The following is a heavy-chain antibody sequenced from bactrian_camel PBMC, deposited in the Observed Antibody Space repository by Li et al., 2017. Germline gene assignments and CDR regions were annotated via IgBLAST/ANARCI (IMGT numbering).Heavy chain of an antibody. CDR3: APDSSPQMGCY. CDR1: TNVKC. D-gene: IGHD3*01. CDR2: ICDDGTS. V-gene: IGHV3S53*01. Sequence: HVQLVESGGESAQVGGMVRLSCVASTNVKCVGWFRQVPGGEREGVAAICDDGTSTYKRSVEGRFTISQDNAKSTMYLQMNSLKPEDTAMYYCAPDSSPQMGCYWTRGTQVTVS. J-gene: IGHJ4*01.